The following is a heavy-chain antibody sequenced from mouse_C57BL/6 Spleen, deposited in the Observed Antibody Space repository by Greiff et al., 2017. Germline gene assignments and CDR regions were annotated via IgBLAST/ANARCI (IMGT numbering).Heavy chain of an antibody. CDR1: GYTFTDYY. Sequence: VQLQQSGPVLVKPGASVKMSCKASGYTFTDYYMNWVQQSHGKSLEWIGVINPYNGGTSYNQKFKGKATLTVDKSSSTAYMELNSLTSEDSAVYYCARRDYFDYWGQGTTLTVSS. CDR2: INPYNGGT. V-gene: IGHV1-19*01. J-gene: IGHJ2*01. CDR3: ARRDYFDY.